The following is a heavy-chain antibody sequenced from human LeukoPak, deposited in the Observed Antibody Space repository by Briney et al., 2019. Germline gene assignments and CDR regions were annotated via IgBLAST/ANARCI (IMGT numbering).Heavy chain of an antibody. J-gene: IGHJ5*02. CDR1: GYTFTAYY. Sequence: ASVKVSCKASGYTFTAYYMHWVRQAPGQGLEWMGWMNPNSGNTGYAQKFQGRVTMTRNTSISTAYMELSSLRSEDTAVYYCARDYYGSRSSSFDPWGQGTLVTVSS. D-gene: IGHD3-10*01. CDR3: ARDYYGSRSSSFDP. V-gene: IGHV1-8*02. CDR2: MNPNSGNT.